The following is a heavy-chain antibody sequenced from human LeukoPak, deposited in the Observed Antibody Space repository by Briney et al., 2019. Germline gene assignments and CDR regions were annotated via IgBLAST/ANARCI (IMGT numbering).Heavy chain of an antibody. CDR1: GFTFSSYS. Sequence: PGGSLRLSCAASGFTFSSYSMNWVRQAPGKGLEWVAVISYDGSNKFYADSVKGQFTLSRDNSKNTLYLQMNSLRIEDTAVYYCGRGSVGFGELNYWGQGTLVTVSS. CDR3: GRGSVGFGELNY. D-gene: IGHD3-10*01. J-gene: IGHJ4*02. CDR2: ISYDGSNK. V-gene: IGHV3-30*03.